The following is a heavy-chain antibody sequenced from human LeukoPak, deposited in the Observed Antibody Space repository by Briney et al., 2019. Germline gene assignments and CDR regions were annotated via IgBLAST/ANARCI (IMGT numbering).Heavy chain of an antibody. CDR2: INHSGST. CDR3: ARLPEYGQQPS. CDR1: GGSFSGYY. J-gene: IGHJ5*02. D-gene: IGHD6-13*01. V-gene: IGHV4-34*01. Sequence: SETLSLTCAVYGGSFSGYYWSWIRQPPGKGLEWIGEINHSGSTNYNPSLKSRVTISVDTSKNQFSLKLSSVTAADTAVYYCARLPEYGQQPSWGQGTLVTVSS.